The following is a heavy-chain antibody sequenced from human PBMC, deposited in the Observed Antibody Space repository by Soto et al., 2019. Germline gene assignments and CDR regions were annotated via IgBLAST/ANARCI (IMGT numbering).Heavy chain of an antibody. V-gene: IGHV1-2*02. D-gene: IGHD3-22*01. J-gene: IGHJ4*02. CDR1: GYTFTGYY. CDR2: IHLNSGGT. Sequence: ASVKVSCKASGYTFTGYYVHWVRQAPGHGLEWLGWIHLNSGGTNYAQSFQGRVTMTRDMSVSTAYMELSRLRSDDTAVYYCARDQKEYYYDSSGLGDYWGQGTLVTVSS. CDR3: ARDQKEYYYDSSGLGDY.